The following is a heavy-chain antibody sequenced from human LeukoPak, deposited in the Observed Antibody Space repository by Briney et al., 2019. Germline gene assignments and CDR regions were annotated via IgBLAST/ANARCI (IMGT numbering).Heavy chain of an antibody. D-gene: IGHD5-12*01. J-gene: IGHJ4*02. CDR1: GFTFSSYS. Sequence: GGSLRLSCAASGFTFSSYSMNWVRQAPGKGLEWVSSISSSSSYIYYADSVKGRFTNSRDNAKNSLYLQMNSLRAEDTAVYYCARDPGYSGYDFYYFDYWGQGTLVTVSS. CDR2: ISSSSSYI. CDR3: ARDPGYSGYDFYYFDY. V-gene: IGHV3-21*01.